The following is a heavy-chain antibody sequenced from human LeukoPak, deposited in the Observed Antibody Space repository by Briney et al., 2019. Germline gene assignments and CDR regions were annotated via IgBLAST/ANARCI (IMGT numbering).Heavy chain of an antibody. CDR3: ESYGDDYGDYDPFDI. D-gene: IGHD4-17*01. J-gene: IGHJ3*02. CDR2: IYPGDSDT. V-gene: IGHV5-51*01. Sequence: GESLQISCQGSGSTFTSYWIAWVRQLPGKGLEWMGIIYPGDSDTRYSPSFQGQVTISAHKSISTAYLQWSSLKASDTAMYYCESYGDDYGDYDPFDIWGQGTMVTVSS. CDR1: GSTFTSYW.